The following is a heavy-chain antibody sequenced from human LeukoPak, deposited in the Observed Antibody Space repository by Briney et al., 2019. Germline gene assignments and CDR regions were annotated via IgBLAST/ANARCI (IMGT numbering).Heavy chain of an antibody. CDR2: IYYSGST. D-gene: IGHD2-8*01. V-gene: IGHV4-59*08. Sequence: PGGSLRLSCAASGFTVSSYYWSWIRQPPGKGLEWIGYIYYSGSTNYNPSLKSRVTISVDTSKNQFSLKLSSVTAADTAVYYCARLNGGFDYWGQGTLVTVPS. CDR3: ARLNGGFDY. CDR1: GFTVSSYY. J-gene: IGHJ4*02.